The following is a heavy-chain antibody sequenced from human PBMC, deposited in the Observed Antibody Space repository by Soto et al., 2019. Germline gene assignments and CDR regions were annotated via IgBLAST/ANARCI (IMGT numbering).Heavy chain of an antibody. Sequence: SETLSLTCAVYGGSFSGYYWSWIRQPPGKGLEWIGEINHSGSTNYNPSLKSRVTISVDTSKNQFSLKLSSVTAADTAVYYCARALGYSYGYDYWGQGTLVPSPQ. CDR3: ARALGYSYGYDY. D-gene: IGHD5-18*01. J-gene: IGHJ4*02. CDR1: GGSFSGYY. V-gene: IGHV4-34*01. CDR2: INHSGST.